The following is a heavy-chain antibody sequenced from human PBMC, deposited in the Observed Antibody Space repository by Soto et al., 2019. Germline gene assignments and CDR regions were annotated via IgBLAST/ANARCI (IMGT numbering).Heavy chain of an antibody. CDR2: MNPNSGNT. CDR1: GYTLTSYD. Sequence: ASVKVSCKASGYTLTSYDINWVRQATGQGLEWMGWMNPNSGNTGYAQKFQGRVTMTRNTSISTAYMELSSLRSEDTAVYYCARVALMPGVRGREYYFDYWGQGTLVTVSS. D-gene: IGHD3-10*01. V-gene: IGHV1-8*01. J-gene: IGHJ4*02. CDR3: ARVALMPGVRGREYYFDY.